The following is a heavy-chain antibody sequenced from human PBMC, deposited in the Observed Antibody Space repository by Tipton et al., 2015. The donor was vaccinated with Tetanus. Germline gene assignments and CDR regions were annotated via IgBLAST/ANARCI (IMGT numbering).Heavy chain of an antibody. Sequence: TLSLTCAVYGESFSGWHWSWIRQPPGKGLEWIGEIDDSGRTRSNPSLKSRVSMSIDTSKNQFSLNLNSVTAADTAVYYCARPREGAVFEYWGQGTLVAVSS. CDR1: GESFSGWH. J-gene: IGHJ4*02. CDR2: IDDSGRT. CDR3: ARPREGAVFEY. D-gene: IGHD1-26*01. V-gene: IGHV4-34*01.